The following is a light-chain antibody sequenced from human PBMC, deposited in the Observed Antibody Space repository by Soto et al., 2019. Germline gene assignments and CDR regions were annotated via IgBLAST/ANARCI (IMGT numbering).Light chain of an antibody. Sequence: EIVLTQSPATLSLSPGERATLSCRASQSVSSYLAWYQQKPGQAPRILMYDASTRATGIPARFSGSGSGTDFTLTISSLQYEDFAVYYCKQYNSWPPFTFGQGTRLEIK. V-gene: IGKV3-15*01. CDR1: QSVSSY. CDR2: DAS. J-gene: IGKJ5*01. CDR3: KQYNSWPPFT.